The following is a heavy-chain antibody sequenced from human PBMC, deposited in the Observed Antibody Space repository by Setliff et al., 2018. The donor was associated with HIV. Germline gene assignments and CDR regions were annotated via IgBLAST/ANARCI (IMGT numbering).Heavy chain of an antibody. V-gene: IGHV1-3*01. J-gene: IGHJ4*02. Sequence: ASVKVSCKASGYTFTNYAMHWVRQAPGQRLEWMGWINAGKGNTKYSQKFQGRVTITRDTSASTAYLDLSSLRSEDTAVYYCARDKYYHDTSGPPLDYWGQGTLVTVSS. CDR2: INAGKGNT. D-gene: IGHD3-22*01. CDR1: GYTFTNYA. CDR3: ARDKYYHDTSGPPLDY.